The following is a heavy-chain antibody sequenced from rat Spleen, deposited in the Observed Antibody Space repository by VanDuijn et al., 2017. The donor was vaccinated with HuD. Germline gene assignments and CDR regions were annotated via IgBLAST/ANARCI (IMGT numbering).Heavy chain of an antibody. CDR1: GFSFSNYG. J-gene: IGHJ2*01. D-gene: IGHD1-11*01. CDR3: ATRDGGYPH. Sequence: EVQLVESGGGLVQPGRSMKLSCVASGFSFSNYGMYWIHQTPTKGLEWVASISPSGGSSYYRESVKGRFTISRDNAKSTLYLQMDSLRSEDTATYYCATRDGGYPHWGQGVMVTVSS. CDR2: ISPSGGSS. V-gene: IGHV5-19*01.